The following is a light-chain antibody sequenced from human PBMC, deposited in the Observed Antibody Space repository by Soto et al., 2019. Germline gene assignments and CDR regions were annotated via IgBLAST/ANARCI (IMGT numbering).Light chain of an antibody. CDR1: TCDVGRYNY. CDR3: NSYTTGTTWV. J-gene: IGLJ3*02. CDR2: DVS. Sequence: QSALTQPASVSGSPGQSITISCTGTTCDVGRYNYVSWHQQHPGKAPKLLIFDVSNRPSGVSDRFSGSKSGNTASLTISGLQAEDEADYYCNSYTTGTTWVFGGGTKLTVL. V-gene: IGLV2-14*01.